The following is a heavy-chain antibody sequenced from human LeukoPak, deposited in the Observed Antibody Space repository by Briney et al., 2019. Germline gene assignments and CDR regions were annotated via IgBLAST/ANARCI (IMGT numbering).Heavy chain of an antibody. V-gene: IGHV1-46*01. D-gene: IGHD1-26*01. CDR3: ARERWELDAFDI. J-gene: IGHJ3*02. CDR1: GYAFTSYY. CDR2: INPSGGST. Sequence: GASVKVSCKASGYAFTSYYMHWVRQAPGQGLEWMGIINPSGGSTSYAQKFQGRVTMTRDMSTSTVYMELSSLRSDDTAVYYCARERWELDAFDIWGQGTMVTVSS.